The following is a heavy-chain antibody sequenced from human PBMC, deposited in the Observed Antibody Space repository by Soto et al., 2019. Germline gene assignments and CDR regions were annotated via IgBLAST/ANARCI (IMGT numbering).Heavy chain of an antibody. V-gene: IGHV3-66*01. CDR2: IYTGGGT. J-gene: IGHJ4*02. CDR3: ARDGSGQ. CDR1: GLTVSTNP. Sequence: EVQLVESGGGLVQPGGSLRLSCAASGLTVSTNPMSRVRQAPGKGLECVSVIYTGGGTHYADSVKGRFTISRDNSKNTVNLQMNSLRPEDTAVYYSARDGSGQWGQGTLVTVS.